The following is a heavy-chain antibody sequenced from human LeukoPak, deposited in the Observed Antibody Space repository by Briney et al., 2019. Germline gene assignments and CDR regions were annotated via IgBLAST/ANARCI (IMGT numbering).Heavy chain of an antibody. D-gene: IGHD1-26*01. V-gene: IGHV4-59*08. CDR2: MYYSGST. J-gene: IGHJ4*02. Sequence: SETLSLTCTVSGGSISTYYWSWIRQPPGKGLEWIGYMYYSGSTNYNPSLKSRVTISIDTSKNQFSLKLSSVTAADTAVYYCARHSPVGIFYFDYWGQGTLVTVSS. CDR1: GGSISTYY. CDR3: ARHSPVGIFYFDY.